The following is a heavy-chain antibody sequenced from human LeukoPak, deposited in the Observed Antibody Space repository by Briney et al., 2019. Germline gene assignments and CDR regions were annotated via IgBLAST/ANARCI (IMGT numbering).Heavy chain of an antibody. Sequence: SETLSLTCTVSDDSISTYYWSWIRQPPGKGLESIGEINHSGSTNYNPSLKSRVTISVDTSKNQFSLKLSSVTAADTAVYYCARHGPRQWLVELGAFDIWGQGTMVTVSS. CDR1: DDSISTYY. CDR3: ARHGPRQWLVELGAFDI. D-gene: IGHD6-19*01. V-gene: IGHV4-34*01. J-gene: IGHJ3*02. CDR2: INHSGST.